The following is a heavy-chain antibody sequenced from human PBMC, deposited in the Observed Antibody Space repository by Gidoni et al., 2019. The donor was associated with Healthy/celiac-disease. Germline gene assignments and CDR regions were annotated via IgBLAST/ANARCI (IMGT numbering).Heavy chain of an antibody. CDR2: IDWDDYK. CDR3: ARTIAAGDFDY. V-gene: IGHV2-70*15. D-gene: IGHD6-13*01. J-gene: IGHJ4*02. CDR1: GFSLTPSEMC. Sequence: QVTLRQSGPALVTPTQTLTLTCTFSGFSLTPSEMCVSWIRQPPGKALEWLARIDWDDYKDYSTSLKTRLTISKDTSKNQVVLTMTNMDPVDTATYYCARTIAAGDFDYWGQGALVTVSS.